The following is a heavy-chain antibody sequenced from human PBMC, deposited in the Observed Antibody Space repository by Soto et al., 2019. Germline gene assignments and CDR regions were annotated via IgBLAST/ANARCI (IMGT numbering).Heavy chain of an antibody. CDR3: ARGSGIAAAVDY. D-gene: IGHD6-13*01. Sequence: PGGSLRLSCAASGFTFSSYWMHWVRQAPGKGLVWVSRINSDGSSTSYADSVKGRFTSSRDNAKNTLYLQMNSLRAEDTAVYYCARGSGIAAAVDYWGQGTLVTV. J-gene: IGHJ4*02. CDR2: INSDGSST. CDR1: GFTFSSYW. V-gene: IGHV3-74*01.